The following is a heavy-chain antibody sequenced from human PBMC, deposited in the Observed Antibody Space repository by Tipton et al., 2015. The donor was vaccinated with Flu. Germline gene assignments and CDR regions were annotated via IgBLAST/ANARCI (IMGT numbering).Heavy chain of an antibody. Sequence: QLVQSGAEVKKPGASVKVSCKASGYTFTSYGISWVRQAPGQGLEWMGWISAYNGNTNYAQKLQCRVTMTTDTSTSTAYMELRSLRSYDTAVYYCARVSPRANDYGGDAFDIWGHSTIVTVSS. D-gene: IGHD4-23*01. CDR3: ARVSPRANDYGGDAFDI. J-gene: IGHJ3*02. CDR1: GYTFTSYG. CDR2: ISAYNGNT. V-gene: IGHV1-18*04.